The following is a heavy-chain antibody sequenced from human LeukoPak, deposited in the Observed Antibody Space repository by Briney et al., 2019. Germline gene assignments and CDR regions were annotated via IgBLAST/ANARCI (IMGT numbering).Heavy chain of an antibody. Sequence: GESLKISCQGSGYSFTSYWIGWVRQMPGKGLEWMGIIYPGDSDTRYSPSFQGQVTISADKSISTAYLQWSSLKASDTAMYYCARRVLFGSSSWYYFDYWGQGTLVTVSS. CDR1: GYSFTSYW. J-gene: IGHJ4*02. CDR2: IYPGDSDT. D-gene: IGHD6-13*01. V-gene: IGHV5-51*01. CDR3: ARRVLFGSSSWYYFDY.